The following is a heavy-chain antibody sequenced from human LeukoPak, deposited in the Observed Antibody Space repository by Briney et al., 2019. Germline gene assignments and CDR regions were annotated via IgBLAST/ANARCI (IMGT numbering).Heavy chain of an antibody. Sequence: GGSLRLSCAASGFTFSSYSMNWVRQAPGKGLEWVSSISSSSSYIYYADSVKGRFTISRDNAKNSLNLQMNSLRAEDTAVYYGARVFGWEPTPPWVGGQGTLVPVSS. CDR2: ISSSSSYI. J-gene: IGHJ4*02. D-gene: IGHD1-26*01. V-gene: IGHV3-21*01. CDR3: ARVFGWEPTPPWV. CDR1: GFTFSSYS.